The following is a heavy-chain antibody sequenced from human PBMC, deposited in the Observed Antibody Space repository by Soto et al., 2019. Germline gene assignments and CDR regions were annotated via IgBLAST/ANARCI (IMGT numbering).Heavy chain of an antibody. V-gene: IGHV4-4*07. Sequence: QVQLQESGPGLVKPSETLSLTCTVSGGSISSYYWSWIRQPAGKGLVWIGRIYTSGSTNYNPSLKSRVTMSVDTSKSQFSLKLSSVTAADTAVYYCARAVGASHGMDVWGQGTTVTVS. D-gene: IGHD1-26*01. CDR2: IYTSGST. CDR3: ARAVGASHGMDV. J-gene: IGHJ6*02. CDR1: GGSISSYY.